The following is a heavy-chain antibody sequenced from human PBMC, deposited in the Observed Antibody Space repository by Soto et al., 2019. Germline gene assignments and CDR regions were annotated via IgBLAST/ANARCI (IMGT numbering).Heavy chain of an antibody. CDR2: IWYDGSNK. V-gene: IGHV3-33*01. CDR1: GFTFSSYG. J-gene: IGHJ3*02. Sequence: QVQLVESGGGVVQPGRSLRLSCAASGFTFSSYGMHWVRQAPGKGLEWVAVIWYDGSNKYYADSVKGRFTISRYNSKITLYLQMNSLRAEDTAVYYCARDGPRRYCSSTSCDAFDIWGQGTMVTVSS. D-gene: IGHD2-2*01. CDR3: ARDGPRRYCSSTSCDAFDI.